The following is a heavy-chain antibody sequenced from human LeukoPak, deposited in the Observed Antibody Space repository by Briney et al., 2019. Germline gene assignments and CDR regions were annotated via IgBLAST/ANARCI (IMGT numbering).Heavy chain of an antibody. Sequence: GASVKVSCKASGYTFTGYYIHWLRLAPGQGLEWMGWINPDSGGTNYLQKFQGRVTMTRDTSISIAYMELSRLRSDDTAVYFCARGPLRNVHTAMVASMFDPWGQGTLVSVSS. CDR2: INPDSGGT. CDR1: GYTFTGYY. J-gene: IGHJ5*02. V-gene: IGHV1-2*02. CDR3: ARGPLRNVHTAMVASMFDP. D-gene: IGHD5-18*01.